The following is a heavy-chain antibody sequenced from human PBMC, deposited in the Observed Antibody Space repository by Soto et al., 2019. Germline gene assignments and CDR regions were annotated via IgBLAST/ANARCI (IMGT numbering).Heavy chain of an antibody. V-gene: IGHV2-5*02. D-gene: IGHD2-15*01. CDR1: GFSLSTSGVG. Sequence: QITLKESGPTLVKPTQTLTLTCTFSGFSLSTSGVGVGWIRQPPGKALEWLALIYWDDDKRYSPSLKSRLTIPKDTSKNQVVLTMTNMEPVDTATYYCAHRPSYCSGGSCYSGFDYWCQGTLVTVSS. J-gene: IGHJ4*02. CDR3: AHRPSYCSGGSCYSGFDY. CDR2: IYWDDDK.